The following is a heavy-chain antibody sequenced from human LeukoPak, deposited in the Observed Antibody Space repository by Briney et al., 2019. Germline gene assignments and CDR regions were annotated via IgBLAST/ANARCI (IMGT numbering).Heavy chain of an antibody. V-gene: IGHV4-59*08. Sequence: ETLSLTCSVSGASVSSDYWNWIRQSPARGLEWIGYTHYRGDINYNPSLKSRLTMSVDASSNQVSLKLSSVTAADTAVYYCARRRPITILGKLVSRKDWYFDLWGRGTLVTVSS. CDR1: GASVSSDY. D-gene: IGHD3-3*01. J-gene: IGHJ2*01. CDR3: ARRRPITILGKLVSRKDWYFDL. CDR2: THYRGDI.